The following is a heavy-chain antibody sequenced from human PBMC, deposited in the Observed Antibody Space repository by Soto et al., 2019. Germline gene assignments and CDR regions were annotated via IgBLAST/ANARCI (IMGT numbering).Heavy chain of an antibody. Sequence: ASVKVSCKASGGTFSSYAISWVRQAPGQGLEWMGGINPNSGGTNYAQKFQGWVTMTRDTSTSTAYMELSRLRSDDTAVYYCARDRLGAVQTNWFDPWGQGTLVTVSS. CDR2: INPNSGGT. CDR1: GGTFSSYA. J-gene: IGHJ5*02. D-gene: IGHD1-26*01. CDR3: ARDRLGAVQTNWFDP. V-gene: IGHV1-2*04.